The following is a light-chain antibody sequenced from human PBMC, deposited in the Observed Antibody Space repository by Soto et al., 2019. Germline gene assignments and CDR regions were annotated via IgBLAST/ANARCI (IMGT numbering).Light chain of an antibody. Sequence: EIVLTQSPGTLSLSPGERATLSCRASQSVSSSYLAWYQQKPGQAPRLVIYGASSRATGIPDRFSGSGSVTDFTLTISRLEPEDFAVYYCQQYGTSPRTFGQGTKVEIK. CDR2: GAS. CDR1: QSVSSSY. J-gene: IGKJ1*01. V-gene: IGKV3-20*01. CDR3: QQYGTSPRT.